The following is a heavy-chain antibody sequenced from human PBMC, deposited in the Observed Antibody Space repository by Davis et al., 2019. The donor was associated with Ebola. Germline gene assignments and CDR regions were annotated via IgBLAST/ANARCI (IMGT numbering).Heavy chain of an antibody. CDR3: ASYDQKRVRDGLAVAGSLT. D-gene: IGHD6-19*01. CDR1: GFTFSTYG. Sequence: PGGSLRLSCEASGFTFSTYGMNWVRRAPGKGLEWVSSISSTSTYVTYADSVKGRFTISRDNAKNSLYLQMNSLGVEDTAMYYCASYDQKRVRDGLAVAGSLTWGQGTLVTVSS. V-gene: IGHV3-21*01. CDR2: ISSTSTYV. J-gene: IGHJ1*01.